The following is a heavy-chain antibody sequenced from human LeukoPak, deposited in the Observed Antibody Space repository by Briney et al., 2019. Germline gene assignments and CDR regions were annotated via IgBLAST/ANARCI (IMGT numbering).Heavy chain of an antibody. J-gene: IGHJ5*02. Sequence: GGSLRLSCAASGFAFSSYAMSWVRQAPGKGLEWVSSISGNSGSTYYADSVKGRFTISRDTSKNTLYLQMNSLTAEDTAIYYCTKDIVVVPAQGNWFDPWGQGTLVTVSS. D-gene: IGHD2-2*01. V-gene: IGHV3-23*01. CDR3: TKDIVVVPAQGNWFDP. CDR2: ISGNSGST. CDR1: GFAFSSYA.